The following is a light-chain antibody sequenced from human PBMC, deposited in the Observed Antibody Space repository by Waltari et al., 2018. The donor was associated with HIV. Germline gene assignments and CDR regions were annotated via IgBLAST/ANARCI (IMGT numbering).Light chain of an antibody. CDR2: EVS. J-gene: IGLJ2*01. CDR3: CAYAGSTTYVI. Sequence: QSALTQPASVSGSPGQSITISCTATSSDVGGYNLVYLYQQHPGKAPKLMIYEVSKRPSGVSNRFSGSKSGNTASLTISGLQAEDEADYYCCAYAGSTTYVIFGGGTKLTVL. CDR1: SSDVGGYNL. V-gene: IGLV2-23*02.